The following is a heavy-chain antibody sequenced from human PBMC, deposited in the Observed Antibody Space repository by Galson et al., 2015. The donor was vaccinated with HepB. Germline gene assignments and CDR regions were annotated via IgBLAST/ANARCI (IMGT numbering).Heavy chain of an antibody. J-gene: IGHJ4*02. V-gene: IGHV1-18*01. D-gene: IGHD3-10*01. CDR2: ISAYNGNT. CDR3: ARANYYGSGSYYKFVDITPQGTVLNDY. Sequence: SVKVSCKASGYTFTSYGISWVRQAPGQGLEWMGWISAYNGNTNYAQKLQGRVTMTTDTSTSTAYMELRSLRSDDTAVYYCARANYYGSGSYYKFVDITPQGTVLNDYWGQGTLVTVSS. CDR1: GYTFTSYG.